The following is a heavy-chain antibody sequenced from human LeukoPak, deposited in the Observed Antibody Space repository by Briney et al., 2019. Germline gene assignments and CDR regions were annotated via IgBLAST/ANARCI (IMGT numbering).Heavy chain of an antibody. Sequence: SETLSLTCAVYGGSFSGYYWSWIRQPPGKGLEWIGEINHSGSTNYNPSLKSRVTISVDTSKNQFSLKLSSVAAADTAVYYCARGLYYYDSSGYSSYWGQGTLVPVSS. D-gene: IGHD3-22*01. CDR1: GGSFSGYY. CDR3: ARGLYYYDSSGYSSY. V-gene: IGHV4-34*01. CDR2: INHSGST. J-gene: IGHJ4*02.